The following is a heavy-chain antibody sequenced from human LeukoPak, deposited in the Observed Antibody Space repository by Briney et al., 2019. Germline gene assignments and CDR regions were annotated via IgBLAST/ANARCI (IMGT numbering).Heavy chain of an antibody. J-gene: IGHJ4*02. V-gene: IGHV3-21*01. Sequence: GGSLRLSCAASGFTFSSYSMNWVRQAPGKGLEWVSSISSSSSCIYYADSVKGRFTISRDNAKNSLYLQMNSLRAEDTAVYYCARSRDYYDSSGYFVLRYWGQGTLVTVSS. CDR1: GFTFSSYS. CDR2: ISSSSSCI. D-gene: IGHD3-22*01. CDR3: ARSRDYYDSSGYFVLRY.